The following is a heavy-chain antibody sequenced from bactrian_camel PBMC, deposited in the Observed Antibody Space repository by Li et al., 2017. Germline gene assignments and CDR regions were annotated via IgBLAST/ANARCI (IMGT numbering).Heavy chain of an antibody. D-gene: IGHD2*01. Sequence: HVQLVESGGGSVQSGGSLRLSCAASGYTYSSNCMGWFRQAPGKEREGVASIVVGGSNTWYVDSVKGRFTISRDNAKNTVYLELNSLKTEDMGVYYCASLGTTWSEFLFWGQGTQVTVS. V-gene: IGHV3S1*01. J-gene: IGHJ6*01. CDR2: IVVGGSNT. CDR3: ASLGTTWSEFLF. CDR1: GYTYSSNC.